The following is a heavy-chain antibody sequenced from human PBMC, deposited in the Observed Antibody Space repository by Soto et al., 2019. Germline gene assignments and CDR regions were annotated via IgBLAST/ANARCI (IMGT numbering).Heavy chain of an antibody. J-gene: IGHJ3*02. CDR1: GFTFSHYG. D-gene: IGHD2-15*01. CDR3: AKGSVLGYCTGGSCYGDAFDI. V-gene: IGHV3-30*18. CDR2: ISYDGSHK. Sequence: QVPLVESGGGVVQPGRSLRLSCPASGFTFSHYGMNWVRQAPGKGLEWVALISYDGSHKHYEDSVKGRFTISRDNSDNTLYLQMSSLTTEDTAVYYCAKGSVLGYCTGGSCYGDAFDIWGQGTMVTVSS.